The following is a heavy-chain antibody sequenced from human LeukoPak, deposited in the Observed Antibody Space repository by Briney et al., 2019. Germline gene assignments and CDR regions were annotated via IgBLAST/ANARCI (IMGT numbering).Heavy chain of an antibody. Sequence: GRSRRLSCAASGFTFSSYGMHWVRQAPGKGLEWVAVIWYDGSNKYYADSVKGRFTISRDNSKNTLYLQMNSLRVEDTAVYHCARGRDGQYSGYDCLDVWGQGTTVTVSS. D-gene: IGHD5-12*01. V-gene: IGHV3-33*01. J-gene: IGHJ6*02. CDR1: GFTFSSYG. CDR2: IWYDGSNK. CDR3: ARGRDGQYSGYDCLDV.